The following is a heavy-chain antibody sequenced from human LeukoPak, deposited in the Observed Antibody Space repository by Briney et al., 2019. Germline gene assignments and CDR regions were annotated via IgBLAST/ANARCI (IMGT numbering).Heavy chain of an antibody. CDR3: AKGFLPTATIAAARTSTFDY. V-gene: IGHV3-23*01. CDR1: GFTFSSYA. J-gene: IGHJ4*02. Sequence: GRSLRLSCAASGFTFSSYAMSWVRQAPGKGLEWVSAISGSGGSTYYADSVKGRFTISRDNSKNTLYLQMNSLRAENTAVYYCAKGFLPTATIAAARTSTFDYWGQGTLVTVSS. D-gene: IGHD6-13*01. CDR2: ISGSGGST.